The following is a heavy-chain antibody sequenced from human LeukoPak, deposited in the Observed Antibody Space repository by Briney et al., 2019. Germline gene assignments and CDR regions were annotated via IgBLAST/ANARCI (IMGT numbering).Heavy chain of an antibody. CDR2: INSDGNST. CDR1: LLTFLRYC. CDR3: AKSALGGFRRDV. D-gene: IGHD5-12*01. Sequence: GGSLTISCLATLLTFLRYCKHQGRQAPGKGLVWVSRINSDGNSTTYADSVKGRFTIFRDNAKNTLYFQMSSLRAEETAASHWAKSALGGFRRDVWGERATVTVSS. V-gene: IGHV3-74*03. J-gene: IGHJ6*04.